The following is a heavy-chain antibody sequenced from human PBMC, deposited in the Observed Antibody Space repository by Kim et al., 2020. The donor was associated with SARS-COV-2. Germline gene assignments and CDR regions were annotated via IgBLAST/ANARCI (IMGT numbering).Heavy chain of an antibody. CDR3: ASLIDY. J-gene: IGHJ4*02. V-gene: IGHV3-11*01. Sequence: SSGSTIYYADSVKGRFTISRDNAKNSLYLQMNSLRAVDTAVYYCASLIDYWGQGTLVTVSS. CDR2: SSGSTI.